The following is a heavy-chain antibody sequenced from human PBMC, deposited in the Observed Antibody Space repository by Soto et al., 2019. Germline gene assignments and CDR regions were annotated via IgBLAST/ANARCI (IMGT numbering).Heavy chain of an antibody. V-gene: IGHV4-61*01. CDR1: GGCVSNKTYY. D-gene: IGHD4-17*01. J-gene: IGHJ4*02. CDR3: ARTTAVPNTLRSRYFFDY. CDR2: VYYSGTT. Sequence: PSETLSVTCSVSGGCVSNKTYYWSWIRQPPGKRLEWIGYVYYSGTTNYNPSLKSRVTISVDLSKNQFSLRLSSVTTADTALYYCARTTAVPNTLRSRYFFDYWGQGTRGT.